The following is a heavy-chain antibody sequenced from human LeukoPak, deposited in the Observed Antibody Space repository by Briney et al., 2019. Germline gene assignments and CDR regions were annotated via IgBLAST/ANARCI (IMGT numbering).Heavy chain of an antibody. CDR1: GFSFSSYW. CDR3: ARLYYYASGYYYMDV. V-gene: IGHV3-7*01. D-gene: IGHD3-10*01. Sequence: PGGSLRLSCAASGFSFSSYWMSRVRQAPGKGLEWVANINQDGSEKYYVDSVKGRFTISRDNAKNSLYLQMNSLRAEDTAVYYCARLYYYASGYYYMDVWGKGTTVTVSS. J-gene: IGHJ6*03. CDR2: INQDGSEK.